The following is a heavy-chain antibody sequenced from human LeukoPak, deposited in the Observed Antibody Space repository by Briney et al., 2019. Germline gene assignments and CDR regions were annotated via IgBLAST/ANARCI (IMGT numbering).Heavy chain of an antibody. V-gene: IGHV3-23*01. CDR3: AKDGLWFGEFTHFDY. CDR1: GFTFSSYA. CDR2: ISGSGGST. D-gene: IGHD3-10*01. J-gene: IGHJ4*02. Sequence: PGGSLRLSCAASGFTFSSYAMSWVRQAPGKGLEWVSAISGSGGSTYYADSVKGRFTISRDNSKNTLYLQMNSLRAEDTAVYYCAKDGLWFGEFTHFDYWGQGTLVTVSS.